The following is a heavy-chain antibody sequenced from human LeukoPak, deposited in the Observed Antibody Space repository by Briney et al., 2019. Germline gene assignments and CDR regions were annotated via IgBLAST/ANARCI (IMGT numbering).Heavy chain of an antibody. CDR1: GYTFTSYG. V-gene: IGHV1-18*01. CDR3: ATDDYGEDY. Sequence: ASVKVSCKASGYTFTSYGISWVRQAPGQGLEWMGWISAYNGNTNYAQKFQGRVTITADKSTSTAYMELSSLRSEDTAVYYCATDDYGEDYWGQGTLVTVSS. CDR2: ISAYNGNT. D-gene: IGHD4-17*01. J-gene: IGHJ4*02.